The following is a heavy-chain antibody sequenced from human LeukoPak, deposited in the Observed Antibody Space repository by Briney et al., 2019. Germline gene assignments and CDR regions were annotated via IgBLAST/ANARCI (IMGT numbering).Heavy chain of an antibody. Sequence: GRSLSLSCAASGFTFSSFGMHWVRQAPGKGLDWVAVISYDGNNKYYADSVKGRFTISRDNSKNTLYLQMSSLRAEDTAVYYCAKDEKYYDSSAYLDYWGQGSLVTVSS. D-gene: IGHD3-22*01. CDR2: ISYDGNNK. V-gene: IGHV3-30*18. CDR1: GFTFSSFG. CDR3: AKDEKYYDSSAYLDY. J-gene: IGHJ4*02.